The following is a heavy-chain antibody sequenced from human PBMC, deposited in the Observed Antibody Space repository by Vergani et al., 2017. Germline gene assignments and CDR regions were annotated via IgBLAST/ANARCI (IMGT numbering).Heavy chain of an antibody. CDR1: GFTFSSYS. V-gene: IGHV3-21*01. D-gene: IGHD2-8*01. J-gene: IGHJ4*02. CDR3: ARDPIVSGYCTNGVCYPSLYYFDY. CDR2: ISSSSSYI. Sequence: EVQLVQSGAEVKKPGESLRLSCAASGFTFSSYSMNWVRQAPGKGLEWVSSISSSSSYIYYADSVKGRFTISRDNAKNSLYLQMNSLRAEDTAVYYCARDPIVSGYCTNGVCYPSLYYFDYWGQGTLVTVSS.